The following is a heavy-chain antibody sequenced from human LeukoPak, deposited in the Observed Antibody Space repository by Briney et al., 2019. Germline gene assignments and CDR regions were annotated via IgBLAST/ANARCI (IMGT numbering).Heavy chain of an antibody. J-gene: IGHJ4*02. CDR2: ISGGGVDT. D-gene: IGHD1-26*01. CDR3: AKHGGGTYSVLDS. V-gene: IGHV3-23*01. CDR1: GFTFSSYA. Sequence: GGSLRLSCATSGFTFSSYAMSWVRQAPGNGLEWVSVISGGGVDTDHADSVKGRFTVSRDKSKKTVYLQMISLRAEDTAIYYCAKHGGGTYSVLDSWGQGTLVTVSS.